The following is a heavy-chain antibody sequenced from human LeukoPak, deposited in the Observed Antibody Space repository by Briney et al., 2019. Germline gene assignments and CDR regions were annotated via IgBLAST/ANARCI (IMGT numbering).Heavy chain of an antibody. V-gene: IGHV5-51*01. CDR1: GYSFTAYW. J-gene: IGHJ4*02. CDR3: ARRVAASTFDY. Sequence: GESLKISCKGPGYSFTAYWIGWVRQMPGKGLEWMGIIYPGDSDTRYSPSFQGQVTISADKSISTAYLQWSSLKASDTAMYYCARRVAASTFDYWGQGNLVTVSS. D-gene: IGHD2-15*01. CDR2: IYPGDSDT.